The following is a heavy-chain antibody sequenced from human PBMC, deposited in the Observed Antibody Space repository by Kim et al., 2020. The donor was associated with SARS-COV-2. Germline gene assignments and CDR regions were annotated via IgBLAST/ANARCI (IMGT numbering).Heavy chain of an antibody. V-gene: IGHV3-23*01. D-gene: IGHD3-16*01. CDR2: IGGSGDKT. Sequence: GGSLRLSCVVSGFNFRNYAMTWVRQAQGKGLEWVSGIGGSGDKTDYADSVKGRFTISRDNSKNTLYLQMNSLRAEDTAIYYCAKEGWGGWQFDYWGQGTLVTVSS. CDR3: AKEGWGGWQFDY. J-gene: IGHJ4*02. CDR1: GFNFRNYA.